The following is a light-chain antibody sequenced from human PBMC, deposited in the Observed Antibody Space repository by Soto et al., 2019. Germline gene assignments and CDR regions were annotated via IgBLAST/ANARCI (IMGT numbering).Light chain of an antibody. Sequence: ASVKKRVTVTCRARHDIGNSLAWYQQRPGKSPRLLIYDASTLQSGVPARFSGSGSGTDFTLAINSLRPEDVATYYCQNYNSAPFTFGGGTKVDIK. CDR1: HDIGNS. CDR3: QNYNSAPFT. V-gene: IGKV1-27*01. CDR2: DAS. J-gene: IGKJ4*01.